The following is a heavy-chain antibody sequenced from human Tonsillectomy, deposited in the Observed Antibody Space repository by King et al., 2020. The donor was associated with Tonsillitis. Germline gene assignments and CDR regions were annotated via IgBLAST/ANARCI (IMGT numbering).Heavy chain of an antibody. D-gene: IGHD3-3*01. J-gene: IGHJ3*01. CDR2: ISGSGGNT. CDR3: AKTNYDFWSGFTAGAFDV. CDR1: GFTFNDYA. V-gene: IGHV3-23*04. Sequence: QLVQSGGGLVQPGGSLRLSCAASGFTFNDYAMSWVRQAPGKGLEWVSTISGSGGNTYYADSVKGRFTISRDNSKNTRYLQMNSLRAEDTAVYYCAKTNYDFWSGFTAGAFDVWGQGTMVTVSS.